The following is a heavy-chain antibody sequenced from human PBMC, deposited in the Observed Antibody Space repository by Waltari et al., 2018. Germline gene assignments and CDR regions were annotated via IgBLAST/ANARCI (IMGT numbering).Heavy chain of an antibody. D-gene: IGHD1-26*01. J-gene: IGHJ4*02. CDR1: GYSISSGYS. CDR2: IYHSGST. CDR3: AREPRTSGSCTFDY. Sequence: QVQLQESGPGLVKPSETLSLTCAVSGYSISSGYSWVWIRQPPGKGLEWIGSIYHSGSTYYNPSLKSRVTISVDTSKNQFSLKLSSVTAADTAVYYCAREPRTSGSCTFDYWGQGTLVTVSS. V-gene: IGHV4-38-2*02.